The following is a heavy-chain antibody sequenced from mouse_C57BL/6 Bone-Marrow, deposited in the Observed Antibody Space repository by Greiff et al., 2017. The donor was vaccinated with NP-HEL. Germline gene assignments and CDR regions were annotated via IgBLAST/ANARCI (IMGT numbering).Heavy chain of an antibody. CDR2: INPGSGGT. V-gene: IGHV1-54*01. Sequence: VKLMESGAELVRPGTSVKVSCKASGYAFTNYLIEWVKQRPGQGLEWIGVINPGSGGTNYNEKFKGKATLTADKSSSTAYMQLSSLTSEDSAVYFCARLTKGLDYWGQGTTLTVSS. CDR1: GYAFTNYL. CDR3: ARLTKGLDY. J-gene: IGHJ2*01. D-gene: IGHD1-1*01.